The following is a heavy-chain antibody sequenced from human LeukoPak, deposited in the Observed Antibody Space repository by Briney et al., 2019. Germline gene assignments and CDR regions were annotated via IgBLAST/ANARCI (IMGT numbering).Heavy chain of an antibody. CDR1: GYTFTSYD. D-gene: IGHD2-2*01. CDR3: AREGGIVVVPAPYGMDV. J-gene: IGHJ6*02. V-gene: IGHV1-18*01. Sequence: ASVKVSCKASGYTFTSYDINWVRQATGQGLEWMGWISAYNGNTNYAQKLQGRVTMTTDTSTSTAYMELRSLRSDDTAVYYCAREGGIVVVPAPYGMDVWGQGTTVTVSS. CDR2: ISAYNGNT.